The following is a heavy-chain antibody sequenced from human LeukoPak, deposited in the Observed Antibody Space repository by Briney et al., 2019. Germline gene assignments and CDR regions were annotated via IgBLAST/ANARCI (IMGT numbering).Heavy chain of an antibody. J-gene: IGHJ1*01. V-gene: IGHV4-59*01. CDR1: GGSISSYY. CDR3: ARFGTYSARD. Sequence: SETLSLTCTVPGGSISSYYWSWIRQPPGKGLEWIGYIYYTGSTNYNPSLKSRVTMSVDTSKNQFSLNLTSVTAADTAVYYCARFGTYSARDWGQGTLVTVSS. D-gene: IGHD6-13*01. CDR2: IYYTGST.